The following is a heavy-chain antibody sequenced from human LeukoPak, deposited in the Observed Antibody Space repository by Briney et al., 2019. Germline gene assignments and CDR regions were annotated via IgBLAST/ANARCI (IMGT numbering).Heavy chain of an antibody. CDR2: ISSSSSTI. CDR1: GFTFSSYS. J-gene: IGHJ6*03. Sequence: GGSLRLSCAASGFTFSSYSMNWVRQAPGKGLEWVSYISSSSSTIYYADSVKGRFTISRDNAKNSLYLQMNSLRAEDTAVYYCARGFLEWLFFYMDVWGKGTTVTVSS. D-gene: IGHD3-3*01. CDR3: ARGFLEWLFFYMDV. V-gene: IGHV3-48*01.